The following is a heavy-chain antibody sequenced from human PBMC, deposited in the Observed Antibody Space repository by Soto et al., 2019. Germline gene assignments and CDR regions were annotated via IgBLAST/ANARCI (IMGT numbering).Heavy chain of an antibody. D-gene: IGHD5-12*01. V-gene: IGHV4-34*01. J-gene: IGHJ4*02. CDR2: IKHSGST. CDR3: ARVGAYSGYDVDY. Sequence: SETLSLTCAVYGGSFSGYYWSWIRQPPGKGLEWIGEIKHSGSTNYNPSLKSRVTISVDTSKNQFSLKLSSVTAADTAVYYCARVGAYSGYDVDYWGQGTLVTVSS. CDR1: GGSFSGYY.